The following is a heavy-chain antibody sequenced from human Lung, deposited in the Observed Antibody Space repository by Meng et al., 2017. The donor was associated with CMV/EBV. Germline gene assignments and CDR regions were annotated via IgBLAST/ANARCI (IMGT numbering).Heavy chain of an antibody. Sequence: GESXKISCVESGFTFSRYGMHWVRQAPGKGLEWVASVRNDGSKKYYADSVKGRFTISRDNSKNTLYLQMNSLRSEDTAVYFCAKDDDSAGYYFAYYWGQGTXVTVSS. D-gene: IGHD3-9*01. CDR1: GFTFSRYG. CDR3: AKDDDSAGYYFAYY. J-gene: IGHJ4*02. V-gene: IGHV3-30*02. CDR2: VRNDGSKK.